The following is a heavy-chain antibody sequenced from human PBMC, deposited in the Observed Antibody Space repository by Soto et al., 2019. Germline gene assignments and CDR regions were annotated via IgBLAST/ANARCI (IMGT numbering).Heavy chain of an antibody. D-gene: IGHD5-12*01. CDR3: AKDIVAVGGYESLYF. Sequence: EVQLSQSGGGLGQPGGSLRLSCAASGFTFSNFAMRWVRQAPGKGLEWVSDISGSGGSTYYAESVKGRFTISRDNSKNTLFLQMNSLRVEDTAVYYCAKDIVAVGGYESLYFWGQGTMVTVSS. CDR2: ISGSGGST. V-gene: IGHV3-23*01. J-gene: IGHJ4*02. CDR1: GFTFSNFA.